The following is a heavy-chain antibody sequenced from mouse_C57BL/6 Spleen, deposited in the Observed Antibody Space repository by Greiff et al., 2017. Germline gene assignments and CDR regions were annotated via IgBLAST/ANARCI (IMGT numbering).Heavy chain of an antibody. CDR3: AKEDGYYFAY. CDR2: IHPNSGST. CDR1: GYTFTSYW. V-gene: IGHV1-64*01. D-gene: IGHD2-3*01. J-gene: IGHJ3*01. Sequence: VQLQQPGAELVKPGASVKLSCKASGYTFTSYWMHWVKQRPGQGLEWIGMIHPNSGSTNYNEKFKSKATLTVDKSSSTAYMQLRSLTSEDSAVYYCAKEDGYYFAYWGQGTLVTVSA.